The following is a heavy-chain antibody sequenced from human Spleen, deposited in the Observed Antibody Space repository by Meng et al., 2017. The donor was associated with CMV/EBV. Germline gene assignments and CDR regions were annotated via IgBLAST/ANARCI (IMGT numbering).Heavy chain of an antibody. D-gene: IGHD4-17*01. CDR2: IYSGGSST. J-gene: IGHJ6*02. CDR1: GFTFSSYA. CDR3: ARGRTMTTHYYYYYGMDV. V-gene: IGHV3-23*03. Sequence: GGSLRLSCAASGFTFSSYAMSWVRQAPGKGLEWVSVIYSGGSSTYYADSVKGRFTISRDNSKNTLYLQMNSLRAEDTAVYYCARGRTMTTHYYYYYGMDVWGQGTTVTVSS.